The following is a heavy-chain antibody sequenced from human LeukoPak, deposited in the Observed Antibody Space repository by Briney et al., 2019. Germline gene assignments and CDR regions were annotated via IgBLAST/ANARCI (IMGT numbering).Heavy chain of an antibody. J-gene: IGHJ6*02. CDR2: IYYSGAT. Sequence: SETLSLTCAVSGGSISGYYWSWIRQPPGKGLEFIGFIYYSGATNYNPSLKSRVTMSVDTSKNQLSLKLSSVTAADTAVYYCARRRITIFGMDVWGQGTTVTISS. D-gene: IGHD3-3*01. V-gene: IGHV4-59*08. CDR1: GGSISGYY. CDR3: ARRRITIFGMDV.